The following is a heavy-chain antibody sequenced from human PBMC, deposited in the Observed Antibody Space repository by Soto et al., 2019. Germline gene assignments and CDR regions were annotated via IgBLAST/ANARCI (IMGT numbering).Heavy chain of an antibody. CDR2: IYYSGST. J-gene: IGHJ6*03. V-gene: IGHV4-39*07. CDR1: GGSISSSSYY. Sequence: SETLALTCTVSGGSISSSSYYWGWIRQPPGKGLEWIGKIYYSGSTNYNPSLKSRVTISVDKSKNQFSLKLSSVTAADTAVYYCASGGYGDPDYYYYMDVWGKGTTVTVSS. CDR3: ASGGYGDPDYYYYMDV. D-gene: IGHD4-17*01.